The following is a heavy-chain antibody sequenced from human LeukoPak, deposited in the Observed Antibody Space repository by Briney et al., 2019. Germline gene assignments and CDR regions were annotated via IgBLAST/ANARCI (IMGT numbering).Heavy chain of an antibody. V-gene: IGHV1-69*05. CDR1: GGTFSSYA. CDR3: ARAPGYDSDAFDI. J-gene: IGHJ3*02. CDR2: IIPIFGTA. D-gene: IGHD1-20*01. Sequence: GASVKVSCKASGGTFSSYAISWVRQAPGQGLEWMGGIIPIFGTANYAQKFQGRVTITTDGSTSTAYMELSSLRSEDTAVYYCARAPGYDSDAFDIWGQGTMVTVSS.